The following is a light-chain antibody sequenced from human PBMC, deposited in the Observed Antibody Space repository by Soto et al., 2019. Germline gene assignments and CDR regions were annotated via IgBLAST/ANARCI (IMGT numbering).Light chain of an antibody. J-gene: IGKJ4*01. CDR2: GAS. V-gene: IGKV3D-15*01. Sequence: EIVMTQSPATLSVSPGERVTLSCRASQSIRSNLDWYQQQPGQTPRLLIYGASTRATDIPARFSGSGSGTEFTLTVSSLQSEDFALYYCQQYNSWPLTFSGGTKVEIK. CDR1: QSIRSN. CDR3: QQYNSWPLT.